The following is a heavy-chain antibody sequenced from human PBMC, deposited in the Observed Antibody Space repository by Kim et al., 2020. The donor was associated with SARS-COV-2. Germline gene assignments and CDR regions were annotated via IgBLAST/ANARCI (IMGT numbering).Heavy chain of an antibody. CDR2: IIPIFGTA. V-gene: IGHV1-69*13. CDR3: ARGSQIALWCREEGGYWFDP. J-gene: IGHJ5*02. Sequence: SVKVSCKASGGTFSSYAISWVRQAPGQGLEWMGGIIPIFGTANYAQKFQGRVTITADESMSTAYMELTSLRSEDTAVYYCARGSQIALWCREEGGYWFDPWGQGTLVTVSS. CDR1: GGTFSSYA. D-gene: IGHD3-10*01.